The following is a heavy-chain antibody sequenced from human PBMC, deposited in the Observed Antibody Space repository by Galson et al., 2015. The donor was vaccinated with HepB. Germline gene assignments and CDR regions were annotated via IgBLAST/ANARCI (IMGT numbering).Heavy chain of an antibody. CDR2: IYYNGST. CDR3: ARHGGITYRTRQNFYYYALDV. V-gene: IGHV4-59*08. J-gene: IGHJ6*02. D-gene: IGHD3-16*01. CDR1: GGSISTYF. Sequence: ETLSLTCTLSGGSISTYFWSWIRQPPGKGLEWVGYIYYNGSTNYSPSLKSRVTISVDTSKNHLSLILRSVTAADTAVYFCARHGGITYRTRQNFYYYALDVWGQGTTVIVSS.